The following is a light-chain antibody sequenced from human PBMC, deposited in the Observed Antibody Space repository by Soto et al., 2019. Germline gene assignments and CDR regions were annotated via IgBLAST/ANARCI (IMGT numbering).Light chain of an antibody. J-gene: IGLJ3*02. V-gene: IGLV2-14*03. CDR3: SSSTSSDTLV. Sequence: QSALTQPASVSGSPGQSITISCTGTSSDVGGYNYGSWYQQHPGKVPELLIYDVTNRPSGVSGRFSGSKSGNTASLTIYALQAADEADYYCSSSTSSDTLVFGGGTKVTVL. CDR2: DVT. CDR1: SSDVGGYNY.